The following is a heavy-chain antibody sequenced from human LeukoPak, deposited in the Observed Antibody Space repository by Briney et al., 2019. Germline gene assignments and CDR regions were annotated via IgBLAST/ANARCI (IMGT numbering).Heavy chain of an antibody. J-gene: IGHJ4*02. CDR2: ISVSGGNT. V-gene: IGHV3-23*01. CDR3: ARDTGSQDSSSWYGAVDY. D-gene: IGHD6-13*01. Sequence: GGSLRLSCAASGFIFNSYGMSWVRQAPGKGLEWVSVISVSGGNTYYADSVKGRFTISRDNSKNTLYLQMNSLRVEDMAVYYCARDTGSQDSSSWYGAVDYWGQGTLVTVSS. CDR1: GFIFNSYG.